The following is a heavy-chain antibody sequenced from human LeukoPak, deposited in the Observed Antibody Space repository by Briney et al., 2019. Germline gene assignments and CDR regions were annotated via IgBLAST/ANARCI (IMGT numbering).Heavy chain of an antibody. V-gene: IGHV3-11*01. CDR1: GFTFSDYY. D-gene: IGHD3-22*01. J-gene: IGHJ4*02. CDR3: ARDRPDYYDSSGYPLD. Sequence: GGSLRLSCAASGFTFSDYYMSWIRQAPGRGLEWVSYISSSGSTIYYADSVKGRFTISRDNAKNSLYLQMNSLRAEDTAVYYCARDRPDYYDSSGYPLDWGQGTLVTVSS. CDR2: ISSSGSTI.